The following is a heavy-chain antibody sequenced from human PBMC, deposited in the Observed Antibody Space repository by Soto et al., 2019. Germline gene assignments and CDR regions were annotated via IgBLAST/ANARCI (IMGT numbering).Heavy chain of an antibody. Sequence: LRLSCAASGFTFSSYGMHWVRQAPGKGLEWVAVISYDGSNKYYADSVKGRFTISRDNSKNTLYLQMNSLRAEDTAVYYCAKDSYGGNDDAFDIWGQGTMVTVSS. D-gene: IGHD4-17*01. CDR1: GFTFSSYG. V-gene: IGHV3-30*18. CDR2: ISYDGSNK. CDR3: AKDSYGGNDDAFDI. J-gene: IGHJ3*02.